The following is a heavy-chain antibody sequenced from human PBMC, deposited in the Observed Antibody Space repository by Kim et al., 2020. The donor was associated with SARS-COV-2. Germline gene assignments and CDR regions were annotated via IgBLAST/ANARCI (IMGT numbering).Heavy chain of an antibody. CDR2: INPNSGGT. V-gene: IGHV1-2*02. J-gene: IGHJ6*02. Sequence: SVKVSCKASGYTFTGYYMHWVRQAPGQGLEWMGWINPNSGGTNYAQKFQGRVTMTRDTSISTAYMELSRLRSDDTAVYYCAREGITMVRGVKRGGGMDVWGQGTTVTVSS. D-gene: IGHD3-10*01. CDR3: AREGITMVRGVKRGGGMDV. CDR1: GYTFTGYY.